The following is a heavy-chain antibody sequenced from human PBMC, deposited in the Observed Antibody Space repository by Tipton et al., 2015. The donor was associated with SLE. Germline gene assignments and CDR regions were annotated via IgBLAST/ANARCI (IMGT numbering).Heavy chain of an antibody. CDR1: GYTFTSYY. Sequence: QLVQSGAEVKKPGASVKVSCRAFGYTFTSYYIHWVRQGPGQGLEWMGFINPRDGSASYAQKFQGRVTMTGDTSTNTVYMDLSSLRSEDTAVYSCAAPVGSTFFQHWGQGTLVTVSS. J-gene: IGHJ1*01. V-gene: IGHV1-46*01. CDR2: INPRDGSA. D-gene: IGHD1-26*01. CDR3: AAPVGSTFFQH.